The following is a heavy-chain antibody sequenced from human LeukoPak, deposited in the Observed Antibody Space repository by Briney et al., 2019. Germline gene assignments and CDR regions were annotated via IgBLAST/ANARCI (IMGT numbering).Heavy chain of an antibody. J-gene: IGHJ2*01. CDR2: IWYDGINK. CDR3: ARIWEIVVFPPGN. Sequence: GRSLRLSCAASGFTFSSYAMYWVRQAPGKGLEWVAVIWYDGINKYYADSVKGRFTISRDNSKNTLYLQMNSLRAEDTAVYYWARIWEIVVFPPGNGGRGPLAT. D-gene: IGHD5-12*01. CDR1: GFTFSSYA. V-gene: IGHV3-33*01.